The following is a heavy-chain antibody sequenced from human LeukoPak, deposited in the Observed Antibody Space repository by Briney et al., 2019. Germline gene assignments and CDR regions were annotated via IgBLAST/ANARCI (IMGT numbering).Heavy chain of an antibody. J-gene: IGHJ6*03. Sequence: ASVKVSCKASGGTFSSYAISWVRQAPGQGLEWMGGIIPNFGTANYAQKFQGRVTITTDESTSTAYMELSSLRSEDTAVYYCARATYDPPLHYCSSTSCYSHYYYMDVWGKGTTVTVSS. D-gene: IGHD2-2*01. V-gene: IGHV1-69*05. CDR2: IIPNFGTA. CDR1: GGTFSSYA. CDR3: ARATYDPPLHYCSSTSCYSHYYYMDV.